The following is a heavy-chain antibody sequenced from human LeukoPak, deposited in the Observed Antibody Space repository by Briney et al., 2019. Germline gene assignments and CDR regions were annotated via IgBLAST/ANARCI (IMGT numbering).Heavy chain of an antibody. J-gene: IGHJ3*02. Sequence: ASVKVSCKASGYTFTSYGISWVRQAPGQGLEWMGWISAYNGNTNYAQKLQGRVTMTTDTSTSTAYMERRSLRSDDTAVYYCARPLMTNYYDSSGYSDAFDIWGQGTMVTVSS. CDR1: GYTFTSYG. V-gene: IGHV1-18*01. D-gene: IGHD3-22*01. CDR3: ARPLMTNYYDSSGYSDAFDI. CDR2: ISAYNGNT.